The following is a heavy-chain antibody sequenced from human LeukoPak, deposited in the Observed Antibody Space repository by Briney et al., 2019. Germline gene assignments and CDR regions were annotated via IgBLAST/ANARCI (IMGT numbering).Heavy chain of an antibody. D-gene: IGHD4-17*01. CDR3: ARGGYGDYVDAFDI. CDR2: IYSGGST. Sequence: GGSLRLSCAASGFTFSSYAMSWVRQAPGKGLEWVSVIYSGGSTYYADSVKGRFTISRDNSKNTLYLQMNSLRAEDTAVYYCARGGYGDYVDAFDIWGQGTMVTVSS. J-gene: IGHJ3*02. CDR1: GFTFSSYA. V-gene: IGHV3-53*01.